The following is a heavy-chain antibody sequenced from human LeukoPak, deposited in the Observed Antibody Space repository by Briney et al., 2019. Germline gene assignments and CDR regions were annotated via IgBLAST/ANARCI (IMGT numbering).Heavy chain of an antibody. CDR2: IYYSGST. J-gene: IGHJ5*02. Sequence: SETLSLTCTVSGGSLSSHYWSWIRQPPGKGLEWIGYIYYSGSTNYNPSLKSRVTISVDTSKNQFSLKLSSVTAADTAVYYCAKSPTGTNTWYGWFDPWGQGTLVTVSS. D-gene: IGHD6-13*01. V-gene: IGHV4-59*11. CDR3: AKSPTGTNTWYGWFDP. CDR1: GGSLSSHY.